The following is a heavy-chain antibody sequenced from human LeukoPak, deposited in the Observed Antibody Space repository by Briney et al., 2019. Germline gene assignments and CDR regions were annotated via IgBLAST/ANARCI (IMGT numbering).Heavy chain of an antibody. CDR3: ARAGWEVDWFDP. J-gene: IGHJ5*02. CDR2: INWNGGST. D-gene: IGHD1-26*01. Sequence: GGSLRLSCAASGFTFDDYGRSWVRQAPGKGLEWVSGINWNGGSTGYADSVKGRFTISRDNAKNSLYLQMNSLRAEDTALYYCARAGWEVDWFDPWGQGTLVTVSS. CDR1: GFTFDDYG. V-gene: IGHV3-20*04.